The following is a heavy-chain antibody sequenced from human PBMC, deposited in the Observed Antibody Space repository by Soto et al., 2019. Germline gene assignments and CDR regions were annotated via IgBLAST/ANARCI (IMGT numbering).Heavy chain of an antibody. V-gene: IGHV1-2*04. J-gene: IGHJ6*02. CDR3: ARDAKRRITIFGVVTSVYYYGMDV. D-gene: IGHD3-3*01. CDR1: GYTFTGYY. Sequence: ASVKVSCKASGYTFTGYYMHWVRQAPGLGLEWMGWINPNSGGTNYAQKFQGWVTMTRDTSISTAYMELSRLRSDDTAVYYCARDAKRRITIFGVVTSVYYYGMDVWGQGTTVTVSS. CDR2: INPNSGGT.